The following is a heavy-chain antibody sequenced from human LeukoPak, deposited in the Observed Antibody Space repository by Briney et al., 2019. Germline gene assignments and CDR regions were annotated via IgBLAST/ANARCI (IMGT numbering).Heavy chain of an antibody. V-gene: IGHV3-21*01. CDR1: GFTFSSYS. J-gene: IGHJ4*02. Sequence: GGSLRLSCAASGFTFSSYSMNWVRQAPGKGLEWVSSISSSSSYIYYADSAKGRFTISRDNAKNSLYLQMNSLRAEDTAVYYCARWGLDCTNGVCYRYFDYWGQGTLVTVSS. D-gene: IGHD2-8*01. CDR2: ISSSSSYI. CDR3: ARWGLDCTNGVCYRYFDY.